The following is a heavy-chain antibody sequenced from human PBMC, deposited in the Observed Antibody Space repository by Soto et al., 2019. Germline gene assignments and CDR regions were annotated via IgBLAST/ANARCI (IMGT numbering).Heavy chain of an antibody. D-gene: IGHD3-22*01. CDR1: GDSISGTSFY. CDR2: IYSSGST. CDR3: ARDRAYYESSGLYFDY. V-gene: IGHV4-39*07. Sequence: PSETLSLTCTVSGDSISGTSFYWGWIRQSSGKGLEWIASIYSSGSTFYNLSLKSRLSLSVDTSKNQFSLRLQSVTAADTAVYYCARDRAYYESSGLYFDYWGQGTLVTVSS. J-gene: IGHJ4*02.